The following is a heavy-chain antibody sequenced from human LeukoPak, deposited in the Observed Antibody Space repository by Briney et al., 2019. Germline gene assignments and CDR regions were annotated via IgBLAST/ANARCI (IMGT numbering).Heavy chain of an antibody. V-gene: IGHV1-3*01. J-gene: IGHJ5*02. CDR2: INAGNGNT. CDR1: GYTFTSYA. CDR3: ARYDSSGYSTLGFDP. Sequence: ASVKVSCKASGYTFTSYAMHWVRQAPGQRLEWMGWINAGNGNTKYSQKFQGRVTITADESTSTAYMELSSLRSEDTAVYYCARYDSSGYSTLGFDPWGQGTLVTVSS. D-gene: IGHD3-22*01.